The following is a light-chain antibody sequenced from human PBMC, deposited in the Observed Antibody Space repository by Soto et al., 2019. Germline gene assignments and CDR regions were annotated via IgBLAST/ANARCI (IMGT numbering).Light chain of an antibody. CDR1: SSNIGSNT. V-gene: IGLV1-44*01. CDR2: SNN. CDR3: AALDDSLNGGV. J-gene: IGLJ3*02. Sequence: QSVLTQPPSASGTPGQRVTISCSGSSSNIGSNTVNWYQQLPGTAPKLLIYSNNQRPSGVPDRFSGSKSGTSASLAIIGLQSADEADYYCAALDDSLNGGVFGGGTKLTVL.